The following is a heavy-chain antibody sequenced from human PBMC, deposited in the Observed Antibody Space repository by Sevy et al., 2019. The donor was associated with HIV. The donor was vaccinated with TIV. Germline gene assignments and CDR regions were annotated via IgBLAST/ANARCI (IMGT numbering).Heavy chain of an antibody. D-gene: IGHD4-17*01. CDR3: ARLTTMPTSDLYGMDV. CDR1: GYTFTDYY. Sequence: ASVKVARKASGYTFTDYYIHWVRQAPGHGLEWMAWINPNDGVTNYAQRFQGGVTVTRDTSVSTAYMELRGLRYDDTAIYYCARLTTMPTSDLYGMDVWGQGTTVTVSS. V-gene: IGHV1-2*02. CDR2: INPNDGVT. J-gene: IGHJ6*02.